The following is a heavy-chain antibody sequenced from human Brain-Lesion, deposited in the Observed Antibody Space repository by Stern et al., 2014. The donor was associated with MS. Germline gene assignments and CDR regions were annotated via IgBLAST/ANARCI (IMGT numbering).Heavy chain of an antibody. D-gene: IGHD3-16*01. J-gene: IGHJ4*02. CDR3: ARGGGRTYFDY. V-gene: IGHV4-59*11. CDR2: VYYSGST. Sequence: QLQLQESGPGLVKPSETLSLTCTVSGTSINTLYWSWIRQSPGQGLEWIAWVYYSGSTNYNPSLKSRVPISIDTSTNRFSLKVNSVTAADTAVYYCARGGGRTYFDYWGQGTLVTVSS. CDR1: GTSINTLY.